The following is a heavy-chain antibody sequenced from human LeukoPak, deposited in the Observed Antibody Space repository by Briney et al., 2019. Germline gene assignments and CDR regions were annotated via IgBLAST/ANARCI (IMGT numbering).Heavy chain of an antibody. V-gene: IGHV3-21*04. D-gene: IGHD3-10*01. CDR3: AKVGDYYGSGKYSNFDY. CDR1: GFTFSTYS. Sequence: GGSLRLSCAASGFTFSTYSMNWVRQTPGKGLQWVSSISRSSDYIYYADSVKGRFTISRDDAKNTLYLQMSSLRAEDTAVYYCAKVGDYYGSGKYSNFDYWGQGTLVTVSS. CDR2: ISRSSDYI. J-gene: IGHJ4*02.